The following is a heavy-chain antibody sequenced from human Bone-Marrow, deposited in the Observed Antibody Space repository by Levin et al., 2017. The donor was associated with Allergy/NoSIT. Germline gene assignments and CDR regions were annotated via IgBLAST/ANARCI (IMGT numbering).Heavy chain of an antibody. CDR3: AKVGYCSSTRCSGIDS. Sequence: LSLTCAASGFTFHSSGMHWVRQAPGKGLEWVALISFDGRNEYYGGSVKGRFTISRDNSKNTAFLQMNSLRPEDTAVYYCAKVGYCSSTRCSGIDSWGQGTLVTVSS. D-gene: IGHD2-2*01. CDR2: ISFDGRNE. CDR1: GFTFHSSG. J-gene: IGHJ4*02. V-gene: IGHV3-30*18.